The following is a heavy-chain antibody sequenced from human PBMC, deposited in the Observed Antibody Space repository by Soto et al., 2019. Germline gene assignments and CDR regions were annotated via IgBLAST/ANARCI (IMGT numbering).Heavy chain of an antibody. D-gene: IGHD3-9*01. CDR1: GGTFSSYT. CDR2: IIPILGIA. J-gene: IGHJ4*02. Sequence: QVQLVQSGAEVKKPGSSVKVSCKASGGTFSSYTISWVRQAPGQGLEWMGRIIPILGIANYAQKFQGRVTITADKATSTAYMDLSSLRSEDTAVYYCARAKQVYDILTGYLAFDYWGQGTLVTVSS. V-gene: IGHV1-69*02. CDR3: ARAKQVYDILTGYLAFDY.